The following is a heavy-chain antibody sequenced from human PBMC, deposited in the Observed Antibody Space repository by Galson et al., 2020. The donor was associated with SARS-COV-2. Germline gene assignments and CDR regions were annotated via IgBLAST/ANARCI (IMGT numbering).Heavy chain of an antibody. CDR2: IYSGGST. Sequence: TGGSLRLSCAASGFTVSSNYMSWVRQAPGKGLEWVSVIYSGGSTYYSDSVKGRFIISRDNSKNTLYLQMNSLRAEDTAVYYCARDQVPGAAAAVAWGQGNLVTVAS. V-gene: IGHV3-66*01. CDR3: ARDQVPGAAAAVA. D-gene: IGHD6-13*01. CDR1: GFTVSSNY. J-gene: IGHJ4*02.